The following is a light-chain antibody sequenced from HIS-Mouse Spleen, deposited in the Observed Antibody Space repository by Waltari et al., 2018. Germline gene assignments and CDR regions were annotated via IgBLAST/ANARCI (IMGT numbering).Light chain of an antibody. Sequence: SSELTQDPAVSVALGQTVRITCQGDSLRSYYASWYQHKPGQAPVLVIYGKNNRPSVIPDRFSGSSSGNTDSLTITGAQAEDEADYYCNSRDSSGNHVVFGGGTKLTVL. CDR2: GKN. V-gene: IGLV3-19*01. CDR1: SLRSYY. CDR3: NSRDSSGNHVV. J-gene: IGLJ2*01.